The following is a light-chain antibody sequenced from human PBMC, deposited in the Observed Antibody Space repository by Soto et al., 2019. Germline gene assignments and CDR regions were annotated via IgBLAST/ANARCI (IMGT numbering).Light chain of an antibody. CDR3: QHYNSYSEA. Sequence: DIQMAQSPSTLSGSLGDRVTIACRASQTISSWLAWYQQRKGKPPKILIYKASTLKSGVPSRFRGSGSGTEFTLPISSLQPDDVSTDYCQHYNSYSEAFGQGTKVDIK. CDR2: KAS. CDR1: QTISSW. V-gene: IGKV1-5*03. J-gene: IGKJ1*01.